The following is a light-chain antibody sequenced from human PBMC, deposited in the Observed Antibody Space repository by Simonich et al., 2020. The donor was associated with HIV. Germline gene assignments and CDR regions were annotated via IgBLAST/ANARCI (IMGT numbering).Light chain of an antibody. CDR1: SGINVGTYR. Sequence: QAVLTQPASLSASPGASASPTCTLRSGINVGTYRIYWYQQKPGSPPQYLLTYKSDSDKQQGSGVPSRFSGSKHASANAGILLISGLQSEDEADYYCSSYTSRSTWVFGGGTKVTVL. CDR2: YKSDSDK. CDR3: SSYTSRSTWV. J-gene: IGLJ3*02. V-gene: IGLV5-45*01.